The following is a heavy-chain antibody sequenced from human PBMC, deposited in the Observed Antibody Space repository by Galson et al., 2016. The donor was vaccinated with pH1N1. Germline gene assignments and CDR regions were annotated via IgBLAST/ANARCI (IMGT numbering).Heavy chain of an antibody. CDR2: ISYDGSNK. CDR1: GFTFSSYG. V-gene: IGHV3-30*03. CDR3: ARKGLPYV. Sequence: SLRLSCAASGFTFSSYGMHWVRQAPGKGLEWVAVISYDGSNKYYADSVKGRFTISRDNSKNTLYLQMTSLRAEDTAVYYCARKGLPYVWGQGTTVTVSS. J-gene: IGHJ6*02.